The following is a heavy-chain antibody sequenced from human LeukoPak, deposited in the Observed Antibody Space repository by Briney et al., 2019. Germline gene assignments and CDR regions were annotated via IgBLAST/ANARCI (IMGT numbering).Heavy chain of an antibody. Sequence: ASVKVSSKASGYTFTGYYMHWVRQAPGRGLEWMGWINPNSGNTNYAQKLQGRVTMATDTSTSTAYMELRSLRSDDTAVYYCAKDYYGSARNFDYWGQGTLVTVSS. J-gene: IGHJ4*02. D-gene: IGHD3-10*01. CDR3: AKDYYGSARNFDY. V-gene: IGHV1-18*04. CDR2: INPNSGNT. CDR1: GYTFTGYY.